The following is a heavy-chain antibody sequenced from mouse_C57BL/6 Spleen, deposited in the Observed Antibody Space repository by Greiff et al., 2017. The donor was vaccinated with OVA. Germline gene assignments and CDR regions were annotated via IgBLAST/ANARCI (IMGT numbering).Heavy chain of an antibody. D-gene: IGHD2-5*01. CDR3: ARPSYYSNPYYAMDY. CDR1: GYTFTSYW. V-gene: IGHV1-50*01. J-gene: IGHJ4*01. Sequence: VQLQQPGAELVKPGASVKLSCKASGYTFTSYWMQWVKQRPGQGLEWIGEIDPSDSYTNYNQKFKGKATLTVDTSSSTAYMQLSSLTSEDSAVYYCARPSYYSNPYYAMDYWGQGTSATVSS. CDR2: IDPSDSYT.